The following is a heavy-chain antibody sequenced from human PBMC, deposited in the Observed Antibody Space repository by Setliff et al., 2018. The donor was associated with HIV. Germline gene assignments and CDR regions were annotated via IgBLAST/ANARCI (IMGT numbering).Heavy chain of an antibody. CDR1: GDSIISGDFF. V-gene: IGHV4-31*11. CDR2: VYFSGSA. D-gene: IGHD2-21*02. CDR3: ARGRVFCDGDSCYHFDY. J-gene: IGHJ4*02. Sequence: SETLSLTCDVSGDSIISGDFFWSWIRQSPGKGLEWIGYVYFSGSATHNPSLKSPVSISVDTSKNQFYLTLSSVTAADTAVYYWARGRVFCDGDSCYHFDYWGQGVLVTVSS.